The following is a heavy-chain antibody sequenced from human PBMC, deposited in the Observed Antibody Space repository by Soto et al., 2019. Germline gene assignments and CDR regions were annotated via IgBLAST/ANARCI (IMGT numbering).Heavy chain of an antibody. V-gene: IGHV3-33*01. CDR1: GFTFSSYG. CDR3: AIQGKYGDYDYSYYYMDV. J-gene: IGHJ6*03. D-gene: IGHD4-17*01. Sequence: GGSLRLSCAASGFTFSSYGMHWVRQAPGKGLEWVAVIWYDGSHKYYADSVKGRFTISRDNSKNTLYLQMNSLRAEDTAVYYCAIQGKYGDYDYSYYYMDVWGKGTSVTVSS. CDR2: IWYDGSHK.